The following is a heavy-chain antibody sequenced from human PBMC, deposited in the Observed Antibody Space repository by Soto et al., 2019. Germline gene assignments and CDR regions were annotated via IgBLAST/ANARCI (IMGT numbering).Heavy chain of an antibody. CDR3: ARDRNGYCSGGSCYPNWFDP. V-gene: IGHV1-69*13. Sequence: ASGKVSCKASGGTFSSYAISWVRQAPGQGLEWMGGIIPIFGTANYAQKFQGRVTITADESTSTAYMELSSLRSEDTAVYYCARDRNGYCSGGSCYPNWFDPWGQGTLVTVSS. D-gene: IGHD2-15*01. CDR2: IIPIFGTA. CDR1: GGTFSSYA. J-gene: IGHJ5*02.